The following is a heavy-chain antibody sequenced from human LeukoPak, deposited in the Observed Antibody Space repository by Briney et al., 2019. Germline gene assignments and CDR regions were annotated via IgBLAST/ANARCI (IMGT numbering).Heavy chain of an antibody. Sequence: PGGSLRLSCAASGFTFSNVWMSWVRQAPGKGLEWVGHIKSKTDGGTTDYAAPVKGRFTISRDDSKNTLYMQMNSLKTEDTAMYYCATDELVQVYWGQGTLVTVSS. J-gene: IGHJ4*02. V-gene: IGHV3-15*01. CDR2: IKSKTDGGTT. CDR1: GFTFSNVW. CDR3: ATDELVQVY. D-gene: IGHD6-13*01.